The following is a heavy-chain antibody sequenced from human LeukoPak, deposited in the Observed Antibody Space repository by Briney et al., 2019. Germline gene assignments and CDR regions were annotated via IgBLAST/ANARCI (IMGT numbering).Heavy chain of an antibody. Sequence: EPGGSLRLSCAASGFTVSSNYMSRVRQAPGKGLEWVSVIYSGGSTYYADSVKGRFTISRDNSKNTLYLQMNSLRAEDTAVYYCARGRTGEWIQLWYWGRGTLVTVSS. CDR3: ARGRTGEWIQLWY. D-gene: IGHD5-18*01. CDR1: GFTVSSNY. J-gene: IGHJ4*02. CDR2: IYSGGST. V-gene: IGHV3-53*01.